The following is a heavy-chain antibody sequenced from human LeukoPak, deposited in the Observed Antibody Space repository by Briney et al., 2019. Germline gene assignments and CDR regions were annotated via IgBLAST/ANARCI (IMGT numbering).Heavy chain of an antibody. CDR1: GYTFTSYY. D-gene: IGHD1-26*01. Sequence: ASVKVSCKASGYTFTSYYMHWVRQAPGQGPEWMGIINPSGGSTSYAQKFQGRVTITRNTSISTAYMELSSLRSEDTAVYYCASATPAGGSFDYWGQGTLVTVSS. CDR3: ASATPAGGSFDY. J-gene: IGHJ4*02. V-gene: IGHV1-46*01. CDR2: INPSGGST.